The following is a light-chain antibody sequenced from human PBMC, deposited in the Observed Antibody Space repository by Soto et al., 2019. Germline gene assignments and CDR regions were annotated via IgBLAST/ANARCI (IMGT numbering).Light chain of an antibody. Sequence: IQMTQSPSSLSASVGDRVTITCRASQSVSTYLNWYQQRPGKAPQLLIYAASSLQSGVPSRFSGSRSGTDFTLTISSLQPEDFAAYYCQQSYSTPPGTFGQGTKVEVK. CDR3: QQSYSTPPGT. J-gene: IGKJ1*01. CDR1: QSVSTY. CDR2: AAS. V-gene: IGKV1-39*01.